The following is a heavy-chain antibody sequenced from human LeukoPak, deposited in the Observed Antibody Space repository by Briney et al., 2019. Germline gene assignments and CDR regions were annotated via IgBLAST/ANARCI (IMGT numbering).Heavy chain of an antibody. CDR2: LYTRGSI. V-gene: IGHV4-61*02. J-gene: IGHJ3*02. CDR3: ARRVAFDI. Sequence: SETLSLTCTVSGGSISSGDYYWSWIRQPAGKGLEWIGRLYTRGSINYNPSLKSRVTISVDTSKNQFSLRLSSVTAADTAVYYCARRVAFDIWGQGTMVTVSS. CDR1: GGSISSGDYY.